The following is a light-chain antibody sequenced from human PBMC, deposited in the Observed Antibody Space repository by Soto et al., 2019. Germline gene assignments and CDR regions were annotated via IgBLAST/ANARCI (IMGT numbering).Light chain of an antibody. CDR2: EVS. CDR1: SSDVGGYNY. J-gene: IGLJ1*01. CDR3: SSYTSSITLDV. Sequence: QSALTQPASVSGSPGLAITFSCTGTSSDVGGYNYVSWYQQHPGKAPNLMISEVSNRPSGVSNRFSGSKSGNTASLTISGLQAEDKANYYCSSYTSSITLDVFGTGTNVTVL. V-gene: IGLV2-14*01.